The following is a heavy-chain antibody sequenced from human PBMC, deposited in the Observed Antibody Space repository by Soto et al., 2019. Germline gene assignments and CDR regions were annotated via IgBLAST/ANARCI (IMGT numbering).Heavy chain of an antibody. Sequence: GASVKVSCKASGYTFTSYDINWVRQATGQGLEWMGWMNPNSGNTGYAQKFQGRVTMTRNTSISTAYMELSSLRSEDTAVYYCARDRTPGNYDFWSGYFYSARGSHYYYYYMDVWGKGTTVTVSS. CDR2: MNPNSGNT. J-gene: IGHJ6*03. CDR3: ARDRTPGNYDFWSGYFYSARGSHYYYYYMDV. CDR1: GYTFTSYD. V-gene: IGHV1-8*01. D-gene: IGHD3-3*01.